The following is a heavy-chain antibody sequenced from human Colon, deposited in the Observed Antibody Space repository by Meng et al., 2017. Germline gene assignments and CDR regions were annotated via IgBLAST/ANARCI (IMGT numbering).Heavy chain of an antibody. Sequence: GESLKISCATSGFTFSTSWMSWVRQAPGVGLEVVANIKQDGSEKSYVDSVRGRFTISRDNAKNSLYLQMNSLRAEDTAVYYCARDLFLSGLRLAFDYWGQGTPVTVSS. D-gene: IGHD4-17*01. CDR1: GFTFSTSW. J-gene: IGHJ4*02. CDR3: ARDLFLSGLRLAFDY. V-gene: IGHV3-7*01. CDR2: IKQDGSEK.